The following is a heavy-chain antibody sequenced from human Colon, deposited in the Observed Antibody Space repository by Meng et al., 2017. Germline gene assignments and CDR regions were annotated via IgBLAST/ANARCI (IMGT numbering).Heavy chain of an antibody. V-gene: IGHV4-4*02. CDR3: MRNYDL. Sequence: QVQLQESGPGLVKPSGTLSLACAVSGGSISSSTWWSWVRKPPGKGLEWIGQIYHSGTTSYNPSLKSRVTMSVAMSKTQFSLKVTSVTAADTAVYYCMRNYDLWGRGTLVTVSS. CDR1: GGSISSSTW. J-gene: IGHJ2*01. D-gene: IGHD5-24*01. CDR2: IYHSGTT.